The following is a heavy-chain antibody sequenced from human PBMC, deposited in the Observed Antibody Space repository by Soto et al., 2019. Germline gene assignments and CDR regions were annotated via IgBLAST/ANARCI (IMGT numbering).Heavy chain of an antibody. CDR2: ISAYNGNT. CDR1: GYTFTSYG. CDR3: ARLNGDPGPDYYYYYMDV. V-gene: IGHV1-18*01. D-gene: IGHD4-17*01. J-gene: IGHJ6*03. Sequence: QVQLVQSGAEVKKPGASVKVSCKASGYTFTSYGISWVRQAPGQGLEWMGWISAYNGNTNYAQKLQGRVTMTTDTSTSTAYMELRRLRSDDTAVYYCARLNGDPGPDYYYYYMDVWGKGTTVTVSS.